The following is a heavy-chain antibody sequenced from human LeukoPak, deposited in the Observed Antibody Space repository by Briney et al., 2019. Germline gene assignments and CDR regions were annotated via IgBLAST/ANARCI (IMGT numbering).Heavy chain of an antibody. CDR2: IYYSGST. Sequence: PSETLSLTCTVSGGSISSSSHYWGWIRQPPGKGLEWIGSIYYSGSTYYNPSLKSRVTISVDTSKNQFSLKLSSVTAADTAVYYCARSVDTAMGFDYWGQGTLVTVSS. J-gene: IGHJ4*02. CDR3: ARSVDTAMGFDY. D-gene: IGHD5-18*01. CDR1: GGSISSSSHY. V-gene: IGHV4-39*07.